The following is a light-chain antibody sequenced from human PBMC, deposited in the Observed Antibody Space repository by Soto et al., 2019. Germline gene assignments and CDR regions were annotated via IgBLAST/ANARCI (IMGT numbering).Light chain of an antibody. Sequence: DIQMTQSPSTLSGSVGDRVTITCRASQTISSWLAWYQQKPGKAPKLLIYKASTLKSGVPSRFSGIVSGTEFTLTISRLQPDDFATYYCQHYNSYSEAFGQGTKVELK. CDR1: QTISSW. CDR2: KAS. CDR3: QHYNSYSEA. V-gene: IGKV1-5*03. J-gene: IGKJ1*01.